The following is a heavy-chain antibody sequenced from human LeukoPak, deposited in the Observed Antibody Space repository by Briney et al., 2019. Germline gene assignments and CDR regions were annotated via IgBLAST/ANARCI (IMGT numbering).Heavy chain of an antibody. J-gene: IGHJ4*02. CDR2: ISSSGSTI. V-gene: IGHV3-11*01. CDR1: GFTFSDYY. Sequence: PGGSLRLSWAASGFTFSDYYMRWIRQAPGKGLEWVSDISSSGSTIYYADSVKGRFTMSRDNSKNTLYLQMNSLRAEDTAVYYCARGLSFCDYWGQGTLVTVSS. CDR3: ARGLSFCDY. D-gene: IGHD3-3*01.